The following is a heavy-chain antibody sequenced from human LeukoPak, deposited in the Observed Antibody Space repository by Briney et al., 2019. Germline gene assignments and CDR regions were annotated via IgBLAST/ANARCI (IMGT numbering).Heavy chain of an antibody. CDR1: GFTFSSYA. D-gene: IGHD2-2*01. Sequence: PGGSLRLSCAASGFTFSSYAMHWVRQAPGKGLEWVAVISYDGSNKYYADSVKGRFTISRDNSKNTLYLRMNSLRAEDTAVYYCAREGIVVVPASYYYGMDVWGQGTTVTVSS. CDR2: ISYDGSNK. CDR3: AREGIVVVPASYYYGMDV. V-gene: IGHV3-30-3*01. J-gene: IGHJ6*02.